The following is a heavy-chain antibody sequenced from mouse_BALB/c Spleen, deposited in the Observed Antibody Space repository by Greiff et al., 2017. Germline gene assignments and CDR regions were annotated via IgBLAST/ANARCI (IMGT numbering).Heavy chain of an antibody. V-gene: IGHV5-6*02. CDR1: GFTFSSYG. J-gene: IGHJ1*01. Sequence: DVMLVESGGDLVKPGGSLKLSCAASGFTFSSYGMSWVRQTPDKRLEWVATISSGGSYTYYPDSVKGRFTISRDNAKNTLYLQMSSLKSEDTAMYYCARGLYDGYYDWYFDVWGAGTTVTVSS. D-gene: IGHD2-3*01. CDR2: ISSGGSYT. CDR3: ARGLYDGYYDWYFDV.